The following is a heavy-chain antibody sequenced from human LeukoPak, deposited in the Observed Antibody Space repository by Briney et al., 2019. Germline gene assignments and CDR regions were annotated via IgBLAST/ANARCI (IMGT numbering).Heavy chain of an antibody. V-gene: IGHV4-34*01. CDR1: GGSFSGYY. Sequence: SETLSLTCAVYGGSFSGYYWSWIRQPPGNGLEWIGEINHSGSTNYNPSLKSRVTISVDTSKNQFSLKLSSVTAADTAVYYCARTVYAIDYWGQGTLVTVSS. D-gene: IGHD2-8*01. CDR2: INHSGST. CDR3: ARTVYAIDY. J-gene: IGHJ4*02.